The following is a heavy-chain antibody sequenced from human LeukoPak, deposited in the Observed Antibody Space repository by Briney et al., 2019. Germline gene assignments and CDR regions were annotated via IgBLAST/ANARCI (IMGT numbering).Heavy chain of an antibody. CDR1: GFTFSSYG. Sequence: GGSLRLSCAASGFTFSSYGMHWVRQAPGKGLEWVALISYDGSNRYYADSVKGRFTISRDNSKNTLYLQMNNLRAEDTAVYYCAKLSWYYYDSSGYLWGQGTLVTVSS. CDR3: AKLSWYYYDSSGYL. J-gene: IGHJ4*02. CDR2: ISYDGSNR. V-gene: IGHV3-30*18. D-gene: IGHD3-22*01.